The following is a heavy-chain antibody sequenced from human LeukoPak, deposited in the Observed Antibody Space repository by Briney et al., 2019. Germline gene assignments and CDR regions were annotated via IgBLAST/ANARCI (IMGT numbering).Heavy chain of an antibody. CDR2: SNAGNGNT. CDR1: GYTFTSYA. Sequence: ASVKVSCKASGYTFTSYAMHWVRQAPGQRLEWMGWSNAGNGNTKYSQEFQGRVTITRDTSASTAYMELSRLSSDDTAVYFCAGRPDTSVVAIFDFWGQGTLVTISS. CDR3: AGRPDTSVVAIFDF. D-gene: IGHD3-22*01. V-gene: IGHV1-3*02. J-gene: IGHJ4*02.